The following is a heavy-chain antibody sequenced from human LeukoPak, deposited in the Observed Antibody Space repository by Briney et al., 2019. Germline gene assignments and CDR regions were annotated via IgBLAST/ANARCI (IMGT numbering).Heavy chain of an antibody. CDR1: GGSISSYY. D-gene: IGHD2-8*01. J-gene: IGHJ3*02. CDR2: IYYSGST. V-gene: IGHV4-59*01. CDR3: ARDWAIGYCTNGVCRTDAFDI. Sequence: PSETLSLTCTVSGGSISSYYWSWIRQPPGKGLEWIGLIYYSGSTNYNPSLKSRVTISVDTSKNQFSLKLNSVTAADTAVYYCARDWAIGYCTNGVCRTDAFDIWGQGTMVTVSS.